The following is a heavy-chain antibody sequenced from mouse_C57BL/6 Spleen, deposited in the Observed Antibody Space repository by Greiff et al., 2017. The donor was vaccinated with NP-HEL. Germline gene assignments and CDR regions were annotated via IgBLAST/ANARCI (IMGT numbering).Heavy chain of an antibody. V-gene: IGHV1-39*01. CDR1: GYSFTDYN. CDR3: ASYGSSLRAMDY. J-gene: IGHJ4*01. CDR2: INPNYGTT. D-gene: IGHD1-1*01. Sequence: VQLQQSGPELVKPGASVKISCKASGYSFTDYNMNWVKQSNGKSLEWIGVINPNYGTTSYNQKFKGKATLTVDQSSSTAYMQLNSLTSEDSAVDYWASYGSSLRAMDYWGQGTSVTVSS.